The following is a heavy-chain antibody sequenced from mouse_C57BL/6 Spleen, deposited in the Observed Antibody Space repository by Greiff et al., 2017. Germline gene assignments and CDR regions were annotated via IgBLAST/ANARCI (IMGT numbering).Heavy chain of an antibody. D-gene: IGHD1-3*01. J-gene: IGHJ4*01. Sequence: VQLQQAGAELVRPGASVKRSCKASGYTFTDYYINWVKQRPGQGLEWIARIYPGSGNTYYNEKFKGKATLTAEKSSSAAYMQLSSLTSEDSAVYFCASSSYYYAMDYWGEETSVTVSS. V-gene: IGHV1-76*01. CDR2: IYPGSGNT. CDR1: GYTFTDYY. CDR3: ASSSYYYAMDY.